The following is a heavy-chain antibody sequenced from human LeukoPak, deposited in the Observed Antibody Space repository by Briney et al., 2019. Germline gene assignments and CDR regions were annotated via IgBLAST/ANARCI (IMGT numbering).Heavy chain of an antibody. V-gene: IGHV4-30-4*01. CDR2: IYYSGST. J-gene: IGHJ4*02. Sequence: SGTLSLTCTVSGGPISSGDYYWSWIRQPPGKGLEWIGYIYYSGSTYYNPSLKSRVTISVDTSKNQFSLKLSSVTAADTAVYYCARERVAWIQLEYYFDYWGQGTLVTVSS. CDR3: ARERVAWIQLEYYFDY. D-gene: IGHD5-18*01. CDR1: GGPISSGDYY.